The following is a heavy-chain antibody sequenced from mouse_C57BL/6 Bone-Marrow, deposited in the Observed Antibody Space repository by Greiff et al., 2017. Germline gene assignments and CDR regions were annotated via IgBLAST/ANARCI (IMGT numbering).Heavy chain of an antibody. CDR2: INPNYGTT. V-gene: IGHV1-39*01. CDR3: ASPYYYGSRGYYAMDY. CDR1: GYSFTDYN. J-gene: IGHJ4*01. D-gene: IGHD1-1*01. Sequence: EVKLMESGPELVKPGASVKISCKASGYSFTDYNMNWVKQSNGKSLEWIGVINPNYGTTSSNQKFKGKATLTVDQSSSTAYMQLNSLTSEDSALYYCASPYYYGSRGYYAMDYWGQGTSVTVSS.